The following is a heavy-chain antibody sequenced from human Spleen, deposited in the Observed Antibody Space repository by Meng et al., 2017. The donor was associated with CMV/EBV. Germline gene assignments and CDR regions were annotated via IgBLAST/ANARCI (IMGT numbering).Heavy chain of an antibody. J-gene: IGHJ4*02. V-gene: IGHV4-38-2*02. CDR2: MHPTGRS. Sequence: SETLSLTCTVSNYSINRGYYWGWIRQPPGKGLECIGNMHPTGRSYYNSSLKSRVTISLDTSKNQFSLRLTSVTAADTTVYYCARVNWNPDYWGQGTLVTVSS. CDR1: NYSINRGYY. CDR3: ARVNWNPDY. D-gene: IGHD1-1*01.